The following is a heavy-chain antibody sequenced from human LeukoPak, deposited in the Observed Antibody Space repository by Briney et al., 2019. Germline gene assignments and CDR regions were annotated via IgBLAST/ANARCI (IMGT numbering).Heavy chain of an antibody. D-gene: IGHD6-13*01. CDR1: GFTFSNYA. Sequence: GGSLRLSCAASGFTFSNYAMGWVRQAPGKGLEWVSTISGGGGTTYHAASVKGRFTISRDNSKNTLYLQMNSLRAEDTAVYYCATDPGSSWTDYWGQGTLVTVSS. V-gene: IGHV3-23*01. CDR3: ATDPGSSWTDY. J-gene: IGHJ4*02. CDR2: ISGGGGTT.